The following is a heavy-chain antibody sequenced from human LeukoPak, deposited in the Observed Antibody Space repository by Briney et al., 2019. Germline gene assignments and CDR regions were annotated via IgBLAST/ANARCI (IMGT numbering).Heavy chain of an antibody. CDR2: INHSGST. Sequence: SETLSLTCAVYGGSFSGYYWSRIRQPPGKGLEWIGEINHSGSTNYNPSLKSRVTISVDTSKNQFSLKLSSVTAADTAVYYCARGLGNSYGSRGDWYFDLWGRGTLVTVSS. V-gene: IGHV4-34*01. D-gene: IGHD5-18*01. CDR1: GGSFSGYY. CDR3: ARGLGNSYGSRGDWYFDL. J-gene: IGHJ2*01.